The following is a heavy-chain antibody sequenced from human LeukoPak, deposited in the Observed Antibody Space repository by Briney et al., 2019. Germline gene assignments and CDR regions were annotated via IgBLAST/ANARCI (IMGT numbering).Heavy chain of an antibody. D-gene: IGHD6-13*01. V-gene: IGHV4-4*07. CDR2: IYHSGSA. CDR3: ARGDGVASASGGVDP. Sequence: SETLSLTCTVSGGSINNYYWSWIRQPAGKGLEWMGRIYHSGSADVTPSLKSRATISADRSKNQFSLKLSSVTAADTAVYYCARGDGVASASGGVDPWGQGTLVTVTS. J-gene: IGHJ5*02. CDR1: GGSINNYY.